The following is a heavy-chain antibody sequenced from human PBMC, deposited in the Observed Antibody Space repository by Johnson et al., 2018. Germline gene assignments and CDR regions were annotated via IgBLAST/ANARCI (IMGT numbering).Heavy chain of an antibody. CDR2: ISYDGSDK. D-gene: IGHD3-9*01. CDR3: AGGVFDGYMDV. J-gene: IGHJ6*03. V-gene: IGHV3-30-3*01. Sequence: VQLLETGGGVVQPGRSLRLSCAASGFTFSTHAINWVRQAPGKGLEWVAVISYDGSDKYYADSVKGRFTISRDNSKNTLYLQRNSLRAEDTAVYYCAGGVFDGYMDVWGKGTTVTVSS. CDR1: GFTFSTHA.